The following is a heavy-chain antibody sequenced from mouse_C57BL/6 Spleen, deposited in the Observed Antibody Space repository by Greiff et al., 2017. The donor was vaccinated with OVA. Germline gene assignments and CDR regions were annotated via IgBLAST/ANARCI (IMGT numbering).Heavy chain of an antibody. Sequence: EVQLQQSGPKLVKPGASVKISCKASGYTFTDYYMNWVKQSHGKSLEWIGDINPNNGGTSYNQKFKGKATLTVDKSSSTAYMELRSLTSEDSAVYYCARSSLGRGAMDYWGQGTSVTVSS. CDR3: ARSSLGRGAMDY. J-gene: IGHJ4*01. CDR1: GYTFTDYY. CDR2: INPNNGGT. V-gene: IGHV1-26*01. D-gene: IGHD4-1*01.